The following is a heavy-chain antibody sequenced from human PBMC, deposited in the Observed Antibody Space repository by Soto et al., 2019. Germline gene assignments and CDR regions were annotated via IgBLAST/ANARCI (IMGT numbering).Heavy chain of an antibody. CDR1: GFSFSDYA. CDR3: AKRVYGDYVWFDY. Sequence: EVQLLESGGGLVQPGGSLRLSCAASGFSFSDYAMSWVRQAPGKGLEWVSIISGDAGSTKYADSVKSRFTISRVNSKNTVYLQMNSLRAEVTAVYYCAKRVYGDYVWFDYWGQGTLVTVSS. CDR2: ISGDAGST. V-gene: IGHV3-23*01. J-gene: IGHJ4*02. D-gene: IGHD4-17*01.